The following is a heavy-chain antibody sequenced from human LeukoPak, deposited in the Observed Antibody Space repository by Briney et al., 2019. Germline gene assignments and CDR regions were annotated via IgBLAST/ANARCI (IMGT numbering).Heavy chain of an antibody. CDR2: ISGSGGST. D-gene: IGHD3-22*01. J-gene: IGHJ4*02. CDR3: ARDWDYYDSSGYALGDFDY. V-gene: IGHV3-23*01. Sequence: GGSLRLSCAASGFTFSSYAMSWVRQAPGKGLEWVSAISGSGGSTYYADSVKGRFTISRDNAKNSLYLQMNSLRAEDTAVYYCARDWDYYDSSGYALGDFDYWGQGTLVTVSS. CDR1: GFTFSSYA.